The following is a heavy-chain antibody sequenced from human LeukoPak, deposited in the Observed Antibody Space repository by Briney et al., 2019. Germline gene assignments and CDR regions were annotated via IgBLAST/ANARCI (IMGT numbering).Heavy chain of an antibody. Sequence: SETLSLTCTVYGGSFSGYYWSWLRQPPGKGLEWIGEINHSGSTNYNPSLKSRVTISVDTSKNQFSLKLSSVTAADTAVYYCARAVGITIFGVVTNDYWGQGTLVTVSS. J-gene: IGHJ4*02. V-gene: IGHV4-34*01. CDR2: INHSGST. CDR3: ARAVGITIFGVVTNDY. D-gene: IGHD3-3*01. CDR1: GGSFSGYY.